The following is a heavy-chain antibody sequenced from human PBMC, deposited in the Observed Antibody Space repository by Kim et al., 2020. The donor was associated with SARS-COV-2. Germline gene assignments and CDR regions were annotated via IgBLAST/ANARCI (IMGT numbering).Heavy chain of an antibody. CDR3: ARDRSDY. CDR2: ISYDGSNK. Sequence: GGSLRLSCAASGFTFSSYAMHWVRQAPGKGLEWVAVISYDGSNKYYADSVKGRFTISRDNSKNTLYLQMNSLRAEDTAVYYCARDRSDYWGQGTLVTVSS. V-gene: IGHV3-30*04. CDR1: GFTFSSYA. J-gene: IGHJ4*02.